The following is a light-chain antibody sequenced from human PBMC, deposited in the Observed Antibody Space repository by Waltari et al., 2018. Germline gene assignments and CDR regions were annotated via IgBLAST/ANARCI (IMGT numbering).Light chain of an antibody. Sequence: DIVMTQSPLSLPVTPGEPASISCRSSQSLLHSNGYNYLDWYLQKPGQSPRLRIYLGSNRASGVPDKFSSSGSGTDFTLKISRVEAEDVGVYYCMQALQTPWTFGQGTKVEIK. V-gene: IGKV2-28*01. J-gene: IGKJ1*01. CDR2: LGS. CDR3: MQALQTPWT. CDR1: QSLLHSNGYNY.